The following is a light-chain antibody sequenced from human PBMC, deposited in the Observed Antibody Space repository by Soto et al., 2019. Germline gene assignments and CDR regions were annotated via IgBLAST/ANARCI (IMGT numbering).Light chain of an antibody. Sequence: EIVLMQSPGTLSLSPGEGATPSCRASQSVNSRYLAWYQQKPGQAPRLLIYGASNRATGVPARFSGGGSGTDFTLTIGRLEPEDSAVYYCQQWGSSSLTFGGGTKVDIK. CDR3: QQWGSSSLT. V-gene: IGKV3-20*01. J-gene: IGKJ4*01. CDR2: GAS. CDR1: QSVNSRY.